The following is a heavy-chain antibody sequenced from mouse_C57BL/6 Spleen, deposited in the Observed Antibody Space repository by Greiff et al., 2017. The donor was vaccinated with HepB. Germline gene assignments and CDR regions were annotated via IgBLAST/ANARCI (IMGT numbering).Heavy chain of an antibody. CDR2: IWWDDDK. Sequence: QVTLKESGPGILQPSQTLSLTCSFSGFSLSTFGMGVGWIRQPSGQGLEWLAHIWWDDDKYYNPALKSRLTISKDTSKNQVFLKIANVDTADTATYYCARMVSYYGNYGGYAMDYWGQGTSVTVSS. D-gene: IGHD2-10*01. CDR3: ARMVSYYGNYGGYAMDY. V-gene: IGHV8-8*01. J-gene: IGHJ4*01. CDR1: GFSLSTFGMG.